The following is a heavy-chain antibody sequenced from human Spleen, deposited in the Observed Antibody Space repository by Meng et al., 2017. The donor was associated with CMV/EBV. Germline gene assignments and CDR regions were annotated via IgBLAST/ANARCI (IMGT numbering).Heavy chain of an antibody. CDR2: INPNSGDT. J-gene: IGHJ4*02. D-gene: IGHD1-1*01. Sequence: ASVKVSCKASGYTFTGYYIHWVRQAPGQGLEWMGWINPNSGDTNYARKFQGRVTMTRDTSISTAYMELSRLRSDDTAVYYCARDHGSTTDYWGQGTLVTVSS. V-gene: IGHV1-2*02. CDR3: ARDHGSTTDY. CDR1: GYTFTGYY.